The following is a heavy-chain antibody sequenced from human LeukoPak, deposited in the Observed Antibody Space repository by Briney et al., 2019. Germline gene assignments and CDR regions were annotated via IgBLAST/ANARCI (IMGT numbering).Heavy chain of an antibody. V-gene: IGHV3-23*01. CDR1: GFTFSTYA. Sequence: PGGSLRLSCAASGFTFSTYAMSWVRQAPGKGLEWVSVISGSGGNTYYADSVKGRLTISRENSKNTLYLQMNSLRAEDTAVYYCASSPPYYYDSTADIWGQGTMVTVSS. J-gene: IGHJ3*02. CDR3: ASSPPYYYDSTADI. D-gene: IGHD3-22*01. CDR2: ISGSGGNT.